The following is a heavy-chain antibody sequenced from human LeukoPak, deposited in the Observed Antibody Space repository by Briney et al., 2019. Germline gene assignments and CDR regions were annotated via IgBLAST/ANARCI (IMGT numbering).Heavy chain of an antibody. CDR3: ARTHTIFGVVTYFDY. CDR2: IYSGGST. CDR1: GFTVSSNY. J-gene: IGHJ4*02. V-gene: IGHV3-66*02. D-gene: IGHD3-3*01. Sequence: GGSLRLSCAASGFTVSSNYMGWVRQAPGKGLEWVSVIYSGGSTYYADSVKGRFTISRDNSKNTLYLQMNSLRAEDTAVYYCARTHTIFGVVTYFDYWGQGTLVTVSS.